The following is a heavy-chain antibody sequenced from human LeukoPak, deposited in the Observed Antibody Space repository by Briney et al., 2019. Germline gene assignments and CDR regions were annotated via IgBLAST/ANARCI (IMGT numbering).Heavy chain of an antibody. CDR3: ARGEQQLTDYYMDV. CDR1: GFTFSSYA. D-gene: IGHD6-13*01. J-gene: IGHJ6*03. CDR2: ISSSGGTI. V-gene: IGHV3-48*04. Sequence: GALRLSCAASGFTFSSYAMSWVRQAPGKGLEWVSYISSSGGTIYYADSVKGRFTISRDNAKNSLYLQMNSLRAEDTAVYYCARGEQQLTDYYMDVWGKGTTVTISS.